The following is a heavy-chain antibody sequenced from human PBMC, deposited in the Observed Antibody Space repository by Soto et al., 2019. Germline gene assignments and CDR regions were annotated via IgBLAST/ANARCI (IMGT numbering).Heavy chain of an antibody. CDR2: INGDGSST. CDR1: GFTFSSHW. J-gene: IGHJ5*01. CDR3: AGTPGLRRIKGTTLGA. V-gene: IGHV3-74*01. D-gene: IGHD1-7*01. Sequence: EVQLVESGGGLVQPGGSLRLSCAASGFTFSSHWMHWVRQAPGKGLVWVSRINGDGSSTSYADSVKGRFTISRDNAKNMLDPPVNSLRADDTAVDYRAGTPGLRRIKGTTLGAWGQGTLVTVSS.